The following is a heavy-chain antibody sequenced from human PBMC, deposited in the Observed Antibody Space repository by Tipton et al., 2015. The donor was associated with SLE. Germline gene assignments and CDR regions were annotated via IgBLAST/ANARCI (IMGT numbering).Heavy chain of an antibody. Sequence: TLSLTCTVSGGSISSHYWSWIRQPPGKGLEWIGYIYYSGSTNYNPSLKSRVTISVDTSKNQFSLKLSSVTAADTAVYYCARPSPGGHVDYWGQGTLVTVSS. D-gene: IGHD3-16*01. CDR2: IYYSGST. CDR3: ARPSPGGHVDY. CDR1: GGSISSHY. V-gene: IGHV4-59*11. J-gene: IGHJ4*02.